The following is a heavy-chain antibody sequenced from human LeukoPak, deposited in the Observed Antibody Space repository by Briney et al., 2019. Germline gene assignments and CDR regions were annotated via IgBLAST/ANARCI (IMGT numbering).Heavy chain of an antibody. CDR1: GFTFSSYA. CDR2: ISGSGGST. J-gene: IGHJ5*02. Sequence: GGSLRLSCAASGFTFSSYAMSWVRQAPGKGLEWVSAISGSGGSTYYADSVKGRFTISRDNSKNTLYLQMNSLGAEDTAVYYCAKDAYMITFGGVIDHWGQGTLVTVSS. CDR3: AKDAYMITFGGVIDH. V-gene: IGHV3-23*01. D-gene: IGHD3-16*01.